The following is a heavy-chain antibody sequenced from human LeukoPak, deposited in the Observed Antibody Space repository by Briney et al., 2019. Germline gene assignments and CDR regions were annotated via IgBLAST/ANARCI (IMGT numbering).Heavy chain of an antibody. Sequence: PSETLSLTCTVSGGSISSYYWNWIRQPPGKGLEWIGSIYYSGSTYYNPSLKSRVTISVDTSKNQFSLKLSSVTAADTAVYYCARELHDLVLYRFDPWGQGTLVTVSS. D-gene: IGHD2-2*02. CDR3: ARELHDLVLYRFDP. V-gene: IGHV4-59*12. CDR1: GGSISSYY. CDR2: IYYSGST. J-gene: IGHJ5*02.